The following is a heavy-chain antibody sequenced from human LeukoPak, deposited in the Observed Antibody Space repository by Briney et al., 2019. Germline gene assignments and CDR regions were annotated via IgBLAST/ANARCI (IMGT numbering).Heavy chain of an antibody. D-gene: IGHD4-23*01. CDR1: GDPLNNLY. CDR2: IDGSGST. V-gene: IGHV4-4*07. CDR3: ARDRWNYFEY. J-gene: IGHJ4*02. Sequence: SETLSLTCTVSGDPLNNLYWSWIRQPAGKGLEWIGRIDGSGSTNYNPALKRRVTMAVTTSKNQFSLNLKSVTAADTAVYYCARDRWNYFEYWGQGILATVSS.